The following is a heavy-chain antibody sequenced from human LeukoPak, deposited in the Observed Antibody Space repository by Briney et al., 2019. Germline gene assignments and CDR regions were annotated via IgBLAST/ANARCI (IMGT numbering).Heavy chain of an antibody. CDR3: ARAPHYYAGYYFDY. V-gene: IGHV4-34*01. D-gene: IGHD3-10*01. CDR1: GGSFSGYY. Sequence: SETLSLICAVYGGSFSGYYWSWIRQPPGKGLEWIGEINHSGSTYYNPSLKSRVTISVDTSKNQFSLKLSSVTAADTAVYYCARAPHYYAGYYFDYWGQGTLVTVSS. CDR2: INHSGST. J-gene: IGHJ4*02.